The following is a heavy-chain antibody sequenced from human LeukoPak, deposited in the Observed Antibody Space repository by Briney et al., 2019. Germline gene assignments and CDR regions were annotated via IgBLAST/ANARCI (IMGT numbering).Heavy chain of an antibody. J-gene: IGHJ4*02. CDR1: GFTFSSYA. Sequence: PGRSLRLSCAASGFTFSSYAMHWVRQAPGKGLEWVAVIPYDGSNKYYADSVKGRFTISRDNSKNTLYLQMNSLRAEDTAVYYCARSSGWYRALWDWGQGTLVTVSS. V-gene: IGHV3-30-3*01. D-gene: IGHD6-19*01. CDR2: IPYDGSNK. CDR3: ARSSGWYRALWD.